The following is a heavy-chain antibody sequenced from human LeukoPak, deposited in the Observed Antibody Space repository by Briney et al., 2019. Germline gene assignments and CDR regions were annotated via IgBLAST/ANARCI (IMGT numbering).Heavy chain of an antibody. Sequence: SETLSLTCAVYGGSFSGYYWSWIRQPPGKGLEWIGEINHSGSTNYSPSLKSRVTISVDTSKNQFSLKLSSVTAADTAVYYCARTPGLSRRYCSGGSCYKYAFDIWGQGTMVTVSS. CDR1: GGSFSGYY. CDR2: INHSGST. D-gene: IGHD2-15*01. J-gene: IGHJ3*02. V-gene: IGHV4-34*01. CDR3: ARTPGLSRRYCSGGSCYKYAFDI.